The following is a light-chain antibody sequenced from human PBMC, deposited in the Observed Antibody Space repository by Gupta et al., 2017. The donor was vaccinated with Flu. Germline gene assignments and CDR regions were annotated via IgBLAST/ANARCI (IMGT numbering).Light chain of an antibody. J-gene: IGKJ4*01. CDR3: QQRSNWPLT. CDR2: DAS. Sequence: STGTLSLSPGERATLSCRASQGVSSYLAWYQQKLGQAPRLLIYDASNRATGIPARFSGSGSGTDFTLTISSLEPEDFAVYYCQQRSNWPLTFGGGTKVEIK. CDR1: QGVSSY. V-gene: IGKV3-11*01.